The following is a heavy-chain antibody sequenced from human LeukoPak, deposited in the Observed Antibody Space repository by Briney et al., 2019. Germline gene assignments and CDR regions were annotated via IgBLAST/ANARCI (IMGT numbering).Heavy chain of an antibody. Sequence: SETLSLTCTVSGGSISSYYWSWVRQPPGKGLEWIGYIYYSGSTNYNPSLKSRATMSVDTSKNQFSLKLSSVTAADTAVYYCVRGGIVGTTARIPLFDYWGQGTLVTVSS. J-gene: IGHJ4*02. CDR1: GGSISSYY. CDR2: IYYSGST. V-gene: IGHV4-59*01. D-gene: IGHD1-26*01. CDR3: VRGGIVGTTARIPLFDY.